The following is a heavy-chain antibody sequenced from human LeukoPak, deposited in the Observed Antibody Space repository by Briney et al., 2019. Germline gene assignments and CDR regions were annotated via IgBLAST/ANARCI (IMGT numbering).Heavy chain of an antibody. CDR2: IYTSGST. V-gene: IGHV4-4*07. D-gene: IGHD6-13*01. CDR1: GGSISSYY. Sequence: PSETLSLTCTVSGGSISSYYWSWIRQPAGKGLEWIGRIYTSGSTNYNPSLKSRVTMSVDTSKNQFSLKLSSVTAADTAVYYCASRTSSSWSYYYYYYMDVWGKGTTVTISS. J-gene: IGHJ6*03. CDR3: ASRTSSSWSYYYYYYMDV.